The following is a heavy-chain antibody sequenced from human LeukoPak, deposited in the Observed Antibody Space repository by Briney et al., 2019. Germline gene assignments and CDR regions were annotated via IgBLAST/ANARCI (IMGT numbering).Heavy chain of an antibody. J-gene: IGHJ4*02. CDR3: VKDLNSSPDFDY. Sequence: GGSLRLSCAASGFTFSRYGIHWVRQAPGKGLEWVAFIRYDGGTQYYADSVKGRFTISRDNSKNTLYLQMNSLRIEDTAVYYCVKDLNSSPDFDYWGQGTLVTVSS. CDR2: IRYDGGTQ. CDR1: GFTFSRYG. D-gene: IGHD4-23*01. V-gene: IGHV3-30*02.